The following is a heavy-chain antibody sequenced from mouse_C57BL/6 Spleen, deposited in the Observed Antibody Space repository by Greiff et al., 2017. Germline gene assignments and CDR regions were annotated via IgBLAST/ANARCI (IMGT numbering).Heavy chain of an antibody. V-gene: IGHV1-64*01. D-gene: IGHD4-1*01. CDR3: ARWERAMDY. CDR1: GYTFTSYW. Sequence: QVHVKQPGAELVKPGASVKLSCKASGYTFTSYWMHWVKQRPGQGLEWIGMIHPNSGSTNYNEKFKSKATLTVDKSSSTAYMQLSSLTSEDSAVYYCARWERAMDYWGQGTSVTVSS. J-gene: IGHJ4*01. CDR2: IHPNSGST.